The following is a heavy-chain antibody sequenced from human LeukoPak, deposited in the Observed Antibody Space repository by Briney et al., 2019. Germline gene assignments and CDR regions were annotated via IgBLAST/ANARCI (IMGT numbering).Heavy chain of an antibody. D-gene: IGHD3-22*01. V-gene: IGHV3-33*01. Sequence: GGSLRLSCAASGFTFSSYGMHWVRQAPGKGLEWVAVIWYDGSNKYYADSVKGRFTISRDNSKNTLYLQMNSLRAEDTAVYYCAREYDSSGYYYFDYWGQGTLVTVSS. CDR1: GFTFSSYG. CDR3: AREYDSSGYYYFDY. J-gene: IGHJ4*02. CDR2: IWYDGSNK.